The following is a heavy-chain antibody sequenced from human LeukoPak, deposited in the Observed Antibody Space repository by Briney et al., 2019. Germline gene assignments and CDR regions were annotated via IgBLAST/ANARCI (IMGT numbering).Heavy chain of an antibody. J-gene: IGHJ4*02. Sequence: SQTLSLTCTVSGGSISSGSYFWTWIRQPAGKGLEWIGRIYSSRSIYNPSLKSRVTMSVDTSKNQFSLKLSSVTAADTAVYYCARAAGRDTTSGLDFDYWGQGILVTVSS. V-gene: IGHV4-61*02. D-gene: IGHD1-26*01. CDR3: ARAAGRDTTSGLDFDY. CDR1: GGSISSGSYF. CDR2: IYSSRS.